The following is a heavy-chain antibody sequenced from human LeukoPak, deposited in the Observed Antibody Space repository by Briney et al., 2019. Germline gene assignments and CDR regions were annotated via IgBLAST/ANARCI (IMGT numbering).Heavy chain of an antibody. CDR2: IYYSGST. CDR3: AREDYCSGGSCYSGYFQH. J-gene: IGHJ1*01. D-gene: IGHD2-15*01. Sequence: SETLSLTCTVSGGSLSSSSYYWGWIRQPPGKGLEWIGSIYYSGSTYYNPSLKSRVTISVDTSKNQFSLKLSSVTAADTAVYYCAREDYCSGGSCYSGYFQHWGQGTLVTVSS. CDR1: GGSLSSSSYY. V-gene: IGHV4-39*07.